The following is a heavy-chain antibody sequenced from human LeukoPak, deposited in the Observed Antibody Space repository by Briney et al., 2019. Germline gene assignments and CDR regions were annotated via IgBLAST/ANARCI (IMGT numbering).Heavy chain of an antibody. Sequence: GGSLRLSCAASGFTFSSYSMNWVRQAPGKGLEWVSSISSSSSYIYYADSVKGRFTISRDNAKNSLYLQMNSLRAEDTAVYYCAREAESGYDFFDYWGQGTLVTVSS. CDR2: ISSSSSYI. J-gene: IGHJ4*02. V-gene: IGHV3-21*01. CDR3: AREAESGYDFFDY. CDR1: GFTFSSYS. D-gene: IGHD5-12*01.